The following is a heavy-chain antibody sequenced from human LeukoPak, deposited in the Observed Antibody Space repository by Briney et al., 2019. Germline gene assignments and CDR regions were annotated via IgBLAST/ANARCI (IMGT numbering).Heavy chain of an antibody. J-gene: IGHJ6*03. D-gene: IGHD6-19*01. CDR3: ARCSSGWAGAPHYYYYYYMDV. CDR2: MNPNSGNT. Sequence: ASVKVSCKPSGYTFTSYDINWVRQATGQGLEWMGWMNPNSGNTGYAQKFQGRVTMTRNTSISTAYMELSSLRSEDTAVYYCARCSSGWAGAPHYYYYYYMDVWGKGTTVTISS. V-gene: IGHV1-8*01. CDR1: GYTFTSYD.